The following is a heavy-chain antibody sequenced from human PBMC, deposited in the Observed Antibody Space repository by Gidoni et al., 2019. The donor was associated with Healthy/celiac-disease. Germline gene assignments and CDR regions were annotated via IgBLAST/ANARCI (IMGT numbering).Heavy chain of an antibody. J-gene: IGHJ4*02. Sequence: VQLVESGGGVVQPGRSLRLSCAESGVTFSSYGMHWVRQAPGKGLELVAGIWYDGSKKYYADSVKGRFTISRDNSKNTLYLQMNSLRAEDTAVYYCARDRRGIAAAGDYWGQGTLVTVSS. CDR2: IWYDGSKK. CDR3: ARDRRGIAAAGDY. V-gene: IGHV3-33*01. D-gene: IGHD6-13*01. CDR1: GVTFSSYG.